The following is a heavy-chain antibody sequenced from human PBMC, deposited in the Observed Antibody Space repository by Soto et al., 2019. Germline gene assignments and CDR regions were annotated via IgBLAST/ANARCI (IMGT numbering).Heavy chain of an antibody. CDR3: ERGEAGYGDYVGWYYFDY. CDR2: MNPNSGNT. Sequence: SXKVSCKASGYTXTSYDINWVRQATGQGLEWMGWMNPNSGNTGYAQKFQGRVTMTRNTSISTAYMELSSLRSEYTAVYYCERGEAGYGDYVGWYYFDYWGQGTLVTVSS. D-gene: IGHD4-17*01. CDR1: GYTXTSYD. J-gene: IGHJ4*02. V-gene: IGHV1-8*01.